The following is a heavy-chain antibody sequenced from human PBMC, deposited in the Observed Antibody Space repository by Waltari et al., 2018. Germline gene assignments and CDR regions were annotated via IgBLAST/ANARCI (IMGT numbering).Heavy chain of an antibody. CDR3: ARSQGSISAPPYYYYIDV. D-gene: IGHD3-3*01. Sequence: QVHLAQSGAEVKKPGASVKVSCEASGNTFVTSDINWVRQAPGQGLEWMGWMNPNSGNTGYAQKFQGRVTMTRNSAISTAYMELSGLRSEDTAVYYCARSQGSISAPPYYYYIDVWGEGTTVTVSS. J-gene: IGHJ6*03. CDR1: GNTFVTSD. V-gene: IGHV1-8*01. CDR2: MNPNSGNT.